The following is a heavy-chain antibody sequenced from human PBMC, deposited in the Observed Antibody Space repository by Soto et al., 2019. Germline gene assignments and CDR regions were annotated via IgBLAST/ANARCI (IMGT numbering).Heavy chain of an antibody. CDR1: GFTFSSHA. CDR2: ISYDGSDK. Sequence: PRLSCAASGFTFSSHAMHWVRQAPGKGLQWVAVISYDGSDKYYADSVKGRFTISRDNSKNTLYLQMSSLGAEDTAVYYCAKDVAQGSTGHFDFWGQGTLVTVSS. V-gene: IGHV3-30*18. CDR3: AKDVAQGSTGHFDF. D-gene: IGHD2-21*01. J-gene: IGHJ4*02.